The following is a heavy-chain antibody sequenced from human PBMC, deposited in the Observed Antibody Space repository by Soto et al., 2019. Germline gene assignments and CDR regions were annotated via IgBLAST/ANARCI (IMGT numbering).Heavy chain of an antibody. CDR1: GFTFSLYS. V-gene: IGHV3-21*01. CDR3: VRARSTDSRPDY. D-gene: IGHD3-22*01. J-gene: IGHJ4*02. CDR2: ITSSSSYI. Sequence: VRLSCAASGFTFSLYSMIWVRQAPGKGLEWVASITSSSSYIYYEDSLKGRFTISRDNAKNSLFLQLDSLRAEDTAVYFCVRARSTDSRPDYWGQGTLVTVSS.